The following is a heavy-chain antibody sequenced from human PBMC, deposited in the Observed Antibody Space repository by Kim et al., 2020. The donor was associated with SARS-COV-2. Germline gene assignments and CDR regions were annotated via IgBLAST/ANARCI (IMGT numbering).Heavy chain of an antibody. Sequence: SETLSLTCTVSGGSISSSSYYWGWIRQPPGKGLEWIGSIYYSGSTYYNPSLKSRVTISVDTSKNQFSLKLSSVTAADTAVYYCARGLTMVRGKDYWGQGTLVTVSS. V-gene: IGHV4-39*01. D-gene: IGHD3-10*01. CDR2: IYYSGST. CDR1: GGSISSSSYY. J-gene: IGHJ4*02. CDR3: ARGLTMVRGKDY.